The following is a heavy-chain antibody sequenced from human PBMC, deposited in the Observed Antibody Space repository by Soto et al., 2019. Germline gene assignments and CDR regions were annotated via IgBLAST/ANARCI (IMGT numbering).Heavy chain of an antibody. Sequence: QVHLVQSGVEVKTPGASVKVSCQASGYTFFTYDISWVRQAPGQGRECIGWISTYSGDTKYAQKFQGRVTMTTDTSTTTADLELRSLRSDDTAVYYCARHHGPTTSENWLDPWGQGTLVTVSS. CDR3: ARHHGPTTSENWLDP. CDR1: GYTFFTYD. V-gene: IGHV1-18*01. J-gene: IGHJ5*02. CDR2: ISTYSGDT. D-gene: IGHD5-12*01.